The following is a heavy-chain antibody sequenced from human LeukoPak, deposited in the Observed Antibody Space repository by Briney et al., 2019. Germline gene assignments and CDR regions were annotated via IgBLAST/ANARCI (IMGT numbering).Heavy chain of an antibody. D-gene: IGHD6-19*01. CDR1: GFTSSSYA. CDR2: ISGGGGNT. Sequence: PRGSLRPSSAASGFTSSSYATSWVRQAPGKGLEWVSAISGGGGNTYYADSVKGRSTISRDNSKNTLYLQMNSLRAEDTAVYYCAKDRAVAGLMGADVSWGQGILVTVSS. CDR3: AKDRAVAGLMGADVS. J-gene: IGHJ5*02. V-gene: IGHV3-23*01.